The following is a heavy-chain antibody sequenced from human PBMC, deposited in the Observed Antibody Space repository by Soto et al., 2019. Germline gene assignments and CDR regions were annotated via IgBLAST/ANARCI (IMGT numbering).Heavy chain of an antibody. V-gene: IGHV3-53*02. Sequence: EVQLVETGGGLIQPGGSLRLSCAASGFIVTSNYMTWVRQAPGKGLEWVSVMYSNGTTSYADSVKGRFTVSRDRNTLYLQMNSLRAEDTAVYYCVRSVHFLVQGTLVTVSS. CDR1: GFIVTSNY. J-gene: IGHJ4*02. D-gene: IGHD3-10*02. CDR3: VRSVHF. CDR2: MYSNGTT.